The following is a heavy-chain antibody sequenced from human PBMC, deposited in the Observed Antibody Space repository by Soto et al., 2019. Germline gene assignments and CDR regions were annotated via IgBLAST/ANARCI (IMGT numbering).Heavy chain of an antibody. CDR1: GFTFDDYA. Sequence: GGSLRLSCAASGFTFDDYAMHWVRQAPGKGLEWVSGISWNSGSIGYADSVKGRFTISRDNAKNSLYLQMNSLRAEDTALYYCAKDINDVDTAMAPFDYWGQGTLVTVS. D-gene: IGHD5-18*01. CDR3: AKDINDVDTAMAPFDY. J-gene: IGHJ4*02. CDR2: ISWNSGSI. V-gene: IGHV3-9*01.